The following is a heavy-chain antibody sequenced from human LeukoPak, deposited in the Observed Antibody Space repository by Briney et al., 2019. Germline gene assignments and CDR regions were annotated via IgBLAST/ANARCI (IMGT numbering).Heavy chain of an antibody. CDR3: AKGSYYDSSGSFYFDY. V-gene: IGHV3-23*01. D-gene: IGHD3-22*01. J-gene: IGHJ4*02. Sequence: GGSLRLSCAASGFTFSSYAMSWVRRAPGKGLEWVSGISGSGGSTYYADSVKGRFTISRDNSKNTLYLQMNSLRAEDTAVYYCAKGSYYDSSGSFYFDYWGQGTLVTVSS. CDR2: ISGSGGST. CDR1: GFTFSSYA.